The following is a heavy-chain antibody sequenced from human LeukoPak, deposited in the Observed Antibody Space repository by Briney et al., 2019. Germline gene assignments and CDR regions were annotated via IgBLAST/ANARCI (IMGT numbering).Heavy chain of an antibody. D-gene: IGHD7-27*01. J-gene: IGHJ6*02. Sequence: GGSLRLSCAASGFTFSSYGMHWVRQAPGKGLEWVAVISNDGSNKYYADSVKGRFTISRDNSKNTLYLQMNSLRAEDTAVYYCAKDSSLGDPYYYYGMDVWGQGTTVTVSS. CDR2: ISNDGSNK. CDR3: AKDSSLGDPYYYYGMDV. V-gene: IGHV3-30*18. CDR1: GFTFSSYG.